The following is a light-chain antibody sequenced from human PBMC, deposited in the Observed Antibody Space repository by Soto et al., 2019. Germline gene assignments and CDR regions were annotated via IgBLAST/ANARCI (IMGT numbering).Light chain of an antibody. CDR3: SSYTSSSTYV. CDR1: SSDIGGYNY. V-gene: IGLV2-14*01. J-gene: IGLJ1*01. CDR2: DVG. Sequence: SVLAQPASVSGSPGQSITISCTGTSSDIGGYNYVSWYQQHPGKAPKLLIYDVGNRPSGVSNRFSGSKSGNTASLTISGLQAEDEADYYCSSYTSSSTYVFAAGTKVTV.